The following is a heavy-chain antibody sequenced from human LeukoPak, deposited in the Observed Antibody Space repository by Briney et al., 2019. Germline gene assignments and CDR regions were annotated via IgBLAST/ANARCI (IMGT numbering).Heavy chain of an antibody. Sequence: SETLSLTCTVSGGTINSHYWSWIRHPPGEGLEWIAYTHTNGTTKYHPSLKSRVTISLGTSKNQSSLDMYSVAAADPAVCSRAGYYHSGDSSWDSWGPGHLVTVSS. D-gene: IGHD4-17*01. V-gene: IGHV4-4*09. CDR2: THTNGTT. CDR3: AGYYHSGDSSWDS. J-gene: IGHJ4*02. CDR1: GGTINSHY.